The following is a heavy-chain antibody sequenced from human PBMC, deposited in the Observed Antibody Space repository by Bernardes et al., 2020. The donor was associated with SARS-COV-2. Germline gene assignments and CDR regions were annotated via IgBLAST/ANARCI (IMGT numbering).Heavy chain of an antibody. J-gene: IGHJ4*02. D-gene: IGHD6-25*01. V-gene: IGHV1-2*04. CDR2: INPNSGGT. CDR1: GYTFTGYS. Sequence: ASVKVSCKASGYTFTGYSIHWVRQAPGQGLEWMGWINPNSGGTNYEQKFQGWVTMTRDTSISTAYMELSRLTSDDTAVYYCATQGTAMVDGSGNYFDYWGQGSLVTVSS. CDR3: ATQGTAMVDGSGNYFDY.